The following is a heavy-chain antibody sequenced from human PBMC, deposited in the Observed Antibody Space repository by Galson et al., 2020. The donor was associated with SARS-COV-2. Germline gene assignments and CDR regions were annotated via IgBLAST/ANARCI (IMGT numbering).Heavy chain of an antibody. Sequence: KGLEWVAVIWYDGSNKYYADSVKGRFTISRDNSKNTLYLQMNSLRAEDTAVYYCATQAAGTRAFDIWGQGTMVTVSS. CDR2: IWYDGSNK. J-gene: IGHJ3*02. CDR3: ATQAAGTRAFDI. V-gene: IGHV3-33*01. D-gene: IGHD6-13*01.